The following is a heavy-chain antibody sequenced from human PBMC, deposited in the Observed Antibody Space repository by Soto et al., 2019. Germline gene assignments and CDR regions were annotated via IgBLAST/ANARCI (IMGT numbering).Heavy chain of an antibody. CDR1: GGSISSYY. V-gene: IGHV4-59*01. D-gene: IGHD6-13*01. CDR3: ARASSSWYDSYYYYYGMDV. CDR2: IYYSGST. Sequence: SETLSLTCTVSGGSISSYYWSWIRQPPGKGLEWIGYIYYSGSTNYNPSLKSRVTISVDTSKNQFSLKLSSVTAADTAVYYCARASSSWYDSYYYYYGMDVWGQGTTVTSP. J-gene: IGHJ6*02.